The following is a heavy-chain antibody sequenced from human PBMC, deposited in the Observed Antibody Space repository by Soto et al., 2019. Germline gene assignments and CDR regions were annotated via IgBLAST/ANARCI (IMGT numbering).Heavy chain of an antibody. CDR3: ARTTVTTSWFDL. J-gene: IGHJ5*02. CDR2: IYPGDSDT. D-gene: IGHD4-17*01. Sequence: GKGLEWMGIIYPGDSDTRYSPSFQGQVTISADKSISTAYLQWSSLKASDTAMYYRARTTVTTSWFDLCGQAPLVT. V-gene: IGHV5-51*01.